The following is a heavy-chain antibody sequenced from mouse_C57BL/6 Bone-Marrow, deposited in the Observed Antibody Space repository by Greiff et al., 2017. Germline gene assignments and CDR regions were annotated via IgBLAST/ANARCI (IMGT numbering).Heavy chain of an antibody. CDR1: GFNIKNTY. J-gene: IGHJ2*01. CDR2: IDPANGNT. Sequence: VQLKESVAELVRPGASVKLSCTASGFNIKNTYMHWVKQRPEQGLEWIGRIDPANGNTKYAPKFQGKATITAETSSNTAYLQLSSLTSEDTAIXDCASHYCGSSYDYWGQGTTLTVSS. D-gene: IGHD1-1*01. CDR3: ASHYCGSSYDY. V-gene: IGHV14-3*01.